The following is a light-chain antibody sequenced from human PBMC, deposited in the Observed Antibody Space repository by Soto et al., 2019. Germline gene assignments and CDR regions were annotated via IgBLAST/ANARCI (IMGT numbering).Light chain of an antibody. Sequence: DIVMTQSPDSLAVSLGERATINCKSSQSVLYSSNNKNYLAWYQQKAGQPPKLLIYWASTRESGVPDRFSGSGSGADFTLTISSLQAEDVAVYYCQQYYSTPLTFGGGTKLDIK. J-gene: IGKJ4*01. CDR3: QQYYSTPLT. V-gene: IGKV4-1*01. CDR2: WAS. CDR1: QSVLYSSNNKNY.